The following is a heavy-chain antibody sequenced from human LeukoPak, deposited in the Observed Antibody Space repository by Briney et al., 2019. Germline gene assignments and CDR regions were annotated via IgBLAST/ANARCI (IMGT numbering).Heavy chain of an antibody. V-gene: IGHV3-48*03. D-gene: IGHD4-23*01. CDR1: GFTFSSYE. CDR3: ARGYAVYGGNSNPYFDY. CDR2: ISSSGSTI. Sequence: GGSLRLSCAASGFTFSSYEMNWVRQAPGKGLEWVSYISSSGSTIYYADSVKGRFTISRDNAKNSLYLQMNSLRAEDTAVYYCARGYAVYGGNSNPYFDYWGQGTLVTVSS. J-gene: IGHJ4*02.